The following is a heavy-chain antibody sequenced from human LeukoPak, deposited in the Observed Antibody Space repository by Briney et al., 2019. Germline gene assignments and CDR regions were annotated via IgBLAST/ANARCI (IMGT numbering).Heavy chain of an antibody. CDR1: GGSISSSSYY. D-gene: IGHD3-10*01. CDR2: IYYSGST. CDR3: ARARGYYGSGSYSPKAYYYYYMDV. Sequence: SETLSLTCTVSGGSISSSSYYWGWFRQPPGKGLEWIGSIYYSGSTYYNPSLKSRVTISVDTSKNQFSLKLSSVTAADTAVYYCARARGYYGSGSYSPKAYYYYYMDVWGKGTTVTISS. V-gene: IGHV4-39*07. J-gene: IGHJ6*03.